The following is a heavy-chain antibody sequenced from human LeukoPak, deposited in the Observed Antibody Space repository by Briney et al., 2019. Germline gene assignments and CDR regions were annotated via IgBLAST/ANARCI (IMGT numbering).Heavy chain of an antibody. J-gene: IGHJ4*02. CDR1: GFTFSDYW. CDR2: IKQDGSQK. V-gene: IGHV3-7*01. Sequence: GGSLRLSCAASGFTFSDYWMSWVRQAPGKRLERVASIKQDGSQKYYGDSVKGRFTISRDNAKNSLYLQMNSLRAEDTAFYYCAKDDNSWSLDYWGQGTLVTVSS. D-gene: IGHD6-13*01. CDR3: AKDDNSWSLDY.